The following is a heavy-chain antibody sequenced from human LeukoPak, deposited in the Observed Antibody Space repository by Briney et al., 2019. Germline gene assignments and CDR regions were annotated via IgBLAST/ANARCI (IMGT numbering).Heavy chain of an antibody. Sequence: SETLSLTCTVSGGSISSYYWSWIRQPAGKGLEWIGRIYTSGSTNYNPSLKSRVTMSVDTSKNQFSLKLRSVTAADTAVYYCARLHYGDPTSWFDPWGQGTLVTVSS. CDR3: ARLHYGDPTSWFDP. V-gene: IGHV4-4*07. J-gene: IGHJ5*02. CDR1: GGSISSYY. CDR2: IYTSGST. D-gene: IGHD2-21*02.